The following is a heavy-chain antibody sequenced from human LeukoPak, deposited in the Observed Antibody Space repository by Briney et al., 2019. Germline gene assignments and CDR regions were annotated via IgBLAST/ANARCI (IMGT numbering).Heavy chain of an antibody. V-gene: IGHV4-34*01. Sequence: SETLSLTCAVSGVSFDDYYWSWVRQTPGKGLEWIGEINHSGYTNDSPSLKSRVTLSIGTSRKQFSLNLRSVTVADAGIYYCTRMTAGHDYWGQGTLVTISS. CDR3: TRMTAGHDY. D-gene: IGHD2-21*02. CDR2: INHSGYT. CDR1: GVSFDDYY. J-gene: IGHJ4*02.